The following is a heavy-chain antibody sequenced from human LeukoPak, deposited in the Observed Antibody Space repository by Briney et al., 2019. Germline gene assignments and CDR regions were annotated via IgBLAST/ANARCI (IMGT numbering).Heavy chain of an antibody. Sequence: GESLKISCQASGNIFTIYWIGWVRQMPGKGLEWMGIIYPGDSDTRYSPSFQGQVTMSADKSISPAYLQWSSLKASDTAIYYCARRRIVGSGWYDGAFDIWGQGTMVTVSS. CDR1: GNIFTIYW. D-gene: IGHD6-19*01. CDR2: IYPGDSDT. J-gene: IGHJ3*02. V-gene: IGHV5-51*01. CDR3: ARRRIVGSGWYDGAFDI.